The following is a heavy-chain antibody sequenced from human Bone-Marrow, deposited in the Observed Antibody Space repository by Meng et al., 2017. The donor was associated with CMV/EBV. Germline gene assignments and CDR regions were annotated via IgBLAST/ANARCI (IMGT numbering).Heavy chain of an antibody. V-gene: IGHV1-69*05. D-gene: IGHD4-17*01. CDR2: IIPIFGTA. Sequence: SCKASGGTFSSYAISWVRQAPGQGLEWMGGIIPIFGTANYAQKFQGRITITTDESTSTAYMELSSLRSEDTAVYYCASFTVTTGSDYWGQGTLVTVSS. J-gene: IGHJ4*02. CDR1: GGTFSSYA. CDR3: ASFTVTTGSDY.